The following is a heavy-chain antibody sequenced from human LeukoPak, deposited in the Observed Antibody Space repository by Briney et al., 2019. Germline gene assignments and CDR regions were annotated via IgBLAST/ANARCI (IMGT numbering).Heavy chain of an antibody. Sequence: GSLRLSCAASGFTFSSYAMSWVRQAPGKGLEWIGYIYYSGSTNYNPSLKSRVTISVDTSKNQFSLKLSSVTAADTAVYYCARGGSHFDYWGQGTLVTVSS. CDR3: ARGGSHFDY. J-gene: IGHJ4*02. CDR2: IYYSGST. CDR1: GFTFSSYA. V-gene: IGHV4-59*01.